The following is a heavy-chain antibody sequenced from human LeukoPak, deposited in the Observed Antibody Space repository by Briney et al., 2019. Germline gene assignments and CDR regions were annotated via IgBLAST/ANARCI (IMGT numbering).Heavy chain of an antibody. V-gene: IGHV4-34*04. CDR3: ARGGLQHYYGSGSHDY. J-gene: IGHJ4*02. CDR1: GRSFSGCY. Sequence: SETLSLTCAVYGRSFSGCYWSWIRQPPGKGLEWIGEINHSGRTNQNPSRKSRAIISVDTSKNPFSLKLSSVTAADTAVYYCARGGLQHYYGSGSHDYWGQGTLVTVSS. D-gene: IGHD3-10*01. CDR2: INHSGRT.